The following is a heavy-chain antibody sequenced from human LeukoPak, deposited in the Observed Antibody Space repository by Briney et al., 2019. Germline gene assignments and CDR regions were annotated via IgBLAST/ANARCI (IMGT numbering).Heavy chain of an antibody. Sequence: RGSLRLSCAASGFTFSSYGMHWVRQAPGKGLEWVAVIWYDGSNKYYADSVKGRFTISRDNSKNTLYLQMNSLRAEDTAVYYCARDLLYYDISDAFDIWGQGTMVTVSS. CDR3: ARDLLYYDISDAFDI. D-gene: IGHD3-9*01. CDR1: GFTFSSYG. J-gene: IGHJ3*02. V-gene: IGHV3-33*01. CDR2: IWYDGSNK.